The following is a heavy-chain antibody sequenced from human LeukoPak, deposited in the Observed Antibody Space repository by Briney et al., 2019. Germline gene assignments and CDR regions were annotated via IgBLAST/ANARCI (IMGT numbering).Heavy chain of an antibody. CDR1: GGSINTPNYY. CDR3: VRGRYSSGWFKDKNWFDP. D-gene: IGHD6-19*01. CDR2: IFYSGGT. Sequence: SETLSLTCTVSGGSINTPNYYWGWIRQTPGKGLEWIGNIFYSGGTYYSPPLTSRVTISLDTSRNQFSLKLSSVTAADTAVYYCVRGRYSSGWFKDKNWFDPWGQGIPVTVSS. J-gene: IGHJ5*02. V-gene: IGHV4-39*07.